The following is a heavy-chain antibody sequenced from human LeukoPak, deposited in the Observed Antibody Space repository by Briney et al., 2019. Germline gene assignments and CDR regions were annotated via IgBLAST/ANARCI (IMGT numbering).Heavy chain of an antibody. CDR2: INPNNGGT. J-gene: IGHJ4*02. Sequence: WASVKVSCKASGYTFTGNYMHWVRQAPGQGLEWMGWINPNNGGTDYAQKFQGRVTITRNTSISTAYMELSSLRSEDTAVYYCARTAPYMYYYDSSDFDYWGQGTLVTVSS. CDR1: GYTFTGNY. V-gene: IGHV1-2*02. CDR3: ARTAPYMYYYDSSDFDY. D-gene: IGHD3-22*01.